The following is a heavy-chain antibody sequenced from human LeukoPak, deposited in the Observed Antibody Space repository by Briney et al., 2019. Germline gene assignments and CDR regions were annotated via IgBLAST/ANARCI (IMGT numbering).Heavy chain of an antibody. CDR2: IYYSGST. V-gene: IGHV4-59*01. CDR1: GGSIGSYY. D-gene: IGHD3-22*01. CDR3: AREIGDSGGYYVYYFDY. Sequence: PSETLSLTCTVSGGSIGSYYWSWIRQPPGKGLEWIGYIYYSGSTNYNPSLKSRVTISVDTSKNQFSLKLSSVTAADTAVYYRAREIGDSGGYYVYYFDYWGQGTLVTVSS. J-gene: IGHJ4*02.